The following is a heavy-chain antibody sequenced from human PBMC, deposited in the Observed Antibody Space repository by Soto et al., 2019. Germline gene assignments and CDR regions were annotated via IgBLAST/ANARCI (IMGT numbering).Heavy chain of an antibody. CDR3: ESGSNIVATPPGY. CDR1: GFTFSSYA. Sequence: GGSLRLSCAASGFTFSSYAMHWVRQAPGKGLEYVSAISSNGGSTYYANSVKGRFTISRDNSKNTLYLQMGSLRAEDMAVYYCESGSNIVATPPGYWGQGNLVTVSS. J-gene: IGHJ4*02. CDR2: ISSNGGST. D-gene: IGHD5-12*01. V-gene: IGHV3-64*01.